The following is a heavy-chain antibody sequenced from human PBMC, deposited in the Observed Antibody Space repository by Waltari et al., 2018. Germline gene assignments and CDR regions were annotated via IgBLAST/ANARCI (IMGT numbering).Heavy chain of an antibody. CDR2: ISYDGSNK. D-gene: IGHD6-19*01. CDR3: AKDWKDSSGWFVPRGAFDI. Sequence: QVQLVASGGGVVQPGRSLRLSCAASGFTFSSYGMRRGSQAPVKGLEWVAVISYDGSNKYYADSVKGRFTISRDNSKNTLYLQMNSLRAEDTAVYYCAKDWKDSSGWFVPRGAFDIWGQGTMVTVSS. J-gene: IGHJ3*02. V-gene: IGHV3-30*18. CDR1: GFTFSSYG.